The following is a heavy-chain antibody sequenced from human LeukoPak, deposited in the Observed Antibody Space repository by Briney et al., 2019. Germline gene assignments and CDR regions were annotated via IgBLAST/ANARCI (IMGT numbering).Heavy chain of an antibody. V-gene: IGHV3-21*01. CDR1: GFTFSSYS. CDR3: AINRGIVGATGY. Sequence: PGGSLRLSCAASGFTFSSYSMNWVRQAPGKGLEWASSISSSSSYIYYADSVKGRFTISRDNAKNSLYLQTNSLRAEDTAVYYCAINRGIVGATGYWGQGTLVTVSS. D-gene: IGHD1-26*01. CDR2: ISSSSSYI. J-gene: IGHJ4*02.